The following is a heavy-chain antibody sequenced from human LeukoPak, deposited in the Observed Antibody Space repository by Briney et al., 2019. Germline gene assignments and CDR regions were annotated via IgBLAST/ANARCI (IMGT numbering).Heavy chain of an antibody. J-gene: IGHJ4*02. D-gene: IGHD2-15*01. Sequence: PGGSLRLSCAASGFTFSTYAMSWVRQAPGKGLEWVSGISGSGGNTYHADSVKGRFTISRDNSKNTLYLQMNSLRAEDTAVYYCAKYVVVVAATHYFDYWGQGVLVIVSS. CDR1: GFTFSTYA. CDR2: ISGSGGNT. CDR3: AKYVVVVAATHYFDY. V-gene: IGHV3-23*01.